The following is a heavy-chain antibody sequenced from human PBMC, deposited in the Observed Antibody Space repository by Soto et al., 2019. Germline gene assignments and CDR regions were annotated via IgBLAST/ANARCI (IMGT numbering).Heavy chain of an antibody. J-gene: IGHJ6*02. CDR1: GFTISDYY. CDR2: VSSSGSTI. D-gene: IGHD2-15*01. CDR3: ARVTHIIVVVVAAGLGCMDV. V-gene: IGHV3-11*01. Sequence: PGGSLRPSCAASGFTISDYYMSWIRQAPGKGLEWVSYVSSSGSTIYYADSVKGRFTISRDNAKNSLYLQMNSLRAEDTAVYYCARVTHIIVVVVAAGLGCMDVWGQGTTVTVSS.